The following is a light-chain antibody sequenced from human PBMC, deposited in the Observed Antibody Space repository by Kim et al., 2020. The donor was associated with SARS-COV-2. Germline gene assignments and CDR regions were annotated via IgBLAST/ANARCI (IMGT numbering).Light chain of an antibody. Sequence: EVVLTQSPATLSVPPGERATLSCRASEDINTDLAWYQHKPGQAPRLLFYAASTRANGVPARFSGGGSATDFTLTISSLESEDIAVYYCPQYLKWPPWTFGQGTKVDIK. CDR3: PQYLKWPPWT. V-gene: IGKV3-15*01. CDR2: AAS. J-gene: IGKJ1*01. CDR1: EDINTD.